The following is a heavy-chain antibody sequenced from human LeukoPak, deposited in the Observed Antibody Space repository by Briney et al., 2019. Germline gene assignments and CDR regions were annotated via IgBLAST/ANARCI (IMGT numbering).Heavy chain of an antibody. CDR3: ARLLDNDSSGDPDTFDM. Sequence: PSETLSLTCAVYGGSFSGYYWSWIRQPPGKGLEWIGEINHSGSTNYNPSLKSRVTISVDTSKNQFSLKLSSVTAADTALYYCARLLDNDSSGDPDTFDMWGQGTMVTVSS. J-gene: IGHJ3*02. CDR1: GGSFSGYY. D-gene: IGHD3-22*01. CDR2: INHSGST. V-gene: IGHV4-34*01.